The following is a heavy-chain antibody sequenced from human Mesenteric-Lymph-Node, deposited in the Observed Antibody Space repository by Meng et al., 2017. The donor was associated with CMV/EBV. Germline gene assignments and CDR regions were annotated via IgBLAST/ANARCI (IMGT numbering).Heavy chain of an antibody. V-gene: IGHV4-39*01. CDR2: VHHSGTT. CDR1: GDSIRNSTYY. J-gene: IGHJ4*02. D-gene: IGHD3-22*01. Sequence: QLEASGPGLVNPSETLSLSCIVSGDSIRNSTYYWTWIRQPPGKGLEWIGSVHHSGTTYYNPSLKGRLTISVDTSANLFSLRLTTVTAADTATYYCARRGNYDSDYSEYWGQGTLVTVSS. CDR3: ARRGNYDSDYSEY.